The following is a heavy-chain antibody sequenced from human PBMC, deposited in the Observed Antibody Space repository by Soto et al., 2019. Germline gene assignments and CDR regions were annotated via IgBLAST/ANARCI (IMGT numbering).Heavy chain of an antibody. CDR1: GYSFSTYW. D-gene: IGHD3-3*01. Sequence: PGESLKISCKASGYSFSTYWIGWVRQMPGKGLEWMGIIYPGDSDTRYSPSFQGQVTISADKSISTAYLQWSSLKATDTAMYYCARHAYDFWSGHPNPRYYYGMDVWGQGTTVTVSS. V-gene: IGHV5-51*01. CDR3: ARHAYDFWSGHPNPRYYYGMDV. J-gene: IGHJ6*02. CDR2: IYPGDSDT.